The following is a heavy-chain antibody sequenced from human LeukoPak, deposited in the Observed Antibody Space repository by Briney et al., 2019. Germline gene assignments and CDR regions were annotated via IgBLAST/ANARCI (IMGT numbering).Heavy chain of an antibody. J-gene: IGHJ6*02. Sequence: GGSLRLSCAASGFTFSSYSMNWVRQAPGKGLEWVSYISSSSSTIYYADSVKGRFTISRDNAKNSLYLQMNSLRAEDTAVYYCAKGGAGSSGWFYYYYYYGMDVWGQGTTVTVSS. CDR1: GFTFSSYS. D-gene: IGHD6-19*01. CDR3: AKGGAGSSGWFYYYYYYGMDV. V-gene: IGHV3-48*01. CDR2: ISSSSSTI.